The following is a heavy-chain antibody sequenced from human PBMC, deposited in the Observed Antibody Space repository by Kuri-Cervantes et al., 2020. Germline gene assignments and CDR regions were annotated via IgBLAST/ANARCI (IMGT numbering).Heavy chain of an antibody. CDR1: GYTFTGYY. CDR3: ARARIQLRASDY. D-gene: IGHD5-18*01. J-gene: IGHJ4*02. Sequence: ASVKVSCKASGYTFTGYYMHWVRQAPGQGLVWMGIINPGGGSTSYAQKFQGRVTMTRDTSTSTVYMELSSLRSEDTAVYYCARARIQLRASDYWGQGTLVTVSS. CDR2: INPGGGST. V-gene: IGHV1-46*01.